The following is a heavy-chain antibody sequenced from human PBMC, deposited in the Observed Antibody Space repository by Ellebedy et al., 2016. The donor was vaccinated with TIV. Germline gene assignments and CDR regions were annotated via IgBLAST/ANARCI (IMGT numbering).Heavy chain of an antibody. D-gene: IGHD3-9*01. CDR2: ISRTGSTI. CDR1: GFTFSDFH. Sequence: GESLKISCGASGFTFSDFHMNWIRQAPGKGLEWVSYISRTGSTIYSADSVKGRFTVSRDNGQNSLFLQMNSLRAEDTAVYFCARDLQIHDGLLTASKMTHGMDVWGQGTTVTVTS. CDR3: ARDLQIHDGLLTASKMTHGMDV. J-gene: IGHJ6*02. V-gene: IGHV3-11*04.